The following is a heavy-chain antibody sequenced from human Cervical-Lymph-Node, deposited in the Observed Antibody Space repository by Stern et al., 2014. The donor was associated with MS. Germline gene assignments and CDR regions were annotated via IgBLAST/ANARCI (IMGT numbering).Heavy chain of an antibody. D-gene: IGHD4-17*01. CDR2: LSYDGRNK. V-gene: IGHV3-30*18. CDR1: GFTFSSYG. J-gene: IGHJ6*02. Sequence: VQLVESGGGVVQPGRSLRLSCAASGFTFSSYGMHWVRQAPGKGLEWVAVLSYDGRNKKYADSVKGRVTISRDNSKNTLYLQMNSLRAEDTAVYYCAKERHGDYVFYYGMDAWGQGTTVTVSS. CDR3: AKERHGDYVFYYGMDA.